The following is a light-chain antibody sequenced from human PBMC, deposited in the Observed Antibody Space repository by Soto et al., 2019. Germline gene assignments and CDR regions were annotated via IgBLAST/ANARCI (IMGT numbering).Light chain of an antibody. V-gene: IGKV1-5*03. Sequence: DIQMTQSPSTLSASVGDRVIITCRASQTFNNWLAWYQQKPGKAPKLLIYKASSLESGVPSRFSGSGSGTEFTLAISSLQPGDFATYYCQQYESYPLTFGGGTKVEIK. J-gene: IGKJ4*01. CDR2: KAS. CDR3: QQYESYPLT. CDR1: QTFNNW.